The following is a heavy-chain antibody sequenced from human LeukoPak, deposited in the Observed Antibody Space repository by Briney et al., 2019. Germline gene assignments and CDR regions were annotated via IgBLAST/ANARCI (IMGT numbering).Heavy chain of an antibody. D-gene: IGHD6-6*01. Sequence: SSETLSLTCTVSGGSISRSYWSWIRQPPGKRLEWIGYTYYSGNTNYNPSLKSRVTISADTSNDQFSLRLNSVTAADTAVYFCARSYSSSSGYFDYWGQGTLVTVSS. J-gene: IGHJ4*02. CDR1: GGSISRSY. V-gene: IGHV4-59*01. CDR3: ARSYSSSSGYFDY. CDR2: TYYSGNT.